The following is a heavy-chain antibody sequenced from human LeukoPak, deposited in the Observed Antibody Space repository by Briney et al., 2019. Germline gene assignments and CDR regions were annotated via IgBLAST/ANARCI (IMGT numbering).Heavy chain of an antibody. CDR2: INPSGGST. V-gene: IGHV1-46*01. J-gene: IGHJ4*02. D-gene: IGHD2-2*01. CDR1: GYTFTSYY. CDR3: ARLIVVVPAAPGFDY. Sequence: ASVKVSCKASGYTFTSYYMHWVRQAPGQGLEWMGIINPSGGSTSYAQKFQGRVTMTRDTSISTAYMELSRLRSDDTAVYYCARLIVVVPAAPGFDYWGQGTLVTVSS.